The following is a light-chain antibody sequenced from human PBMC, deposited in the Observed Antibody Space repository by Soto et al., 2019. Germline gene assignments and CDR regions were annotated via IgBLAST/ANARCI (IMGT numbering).Light chain of an antibody. CDR3: QSADSSGTYVV. CDR1: ALPQQY. J-gene: IGLJ2*01. Sequence: SYELTQPPSVSVSPGQTARLTCSGDALPQQYAYWYQQKPGQAPVLVIYKDSERPSGIPERFSGSSSGTTVTLTISGVQAEDEADYYCQSADSSGTYVVVGGGTKLTVL. V-gene: IGLV3-25*03. CDR2: KDS.